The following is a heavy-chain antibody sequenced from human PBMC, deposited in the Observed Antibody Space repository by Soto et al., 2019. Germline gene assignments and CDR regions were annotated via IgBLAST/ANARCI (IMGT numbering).Heavy chain of an antibody. CDR2: ISSSSSTI. V-gene: IGHV3-48*02. Sequence: GGSLRLSCAASGFTFSSYSMNWVRQAPGKGLQWVSYISSSSSTIYYADSVKGRFTISRDNAKNSLYLQMNSLRDEDTAVYYCARESAALNWFDPWGQGTLVTVSS. J-gene: IGHJ5*02. D-gene: IGHD2-2*01. CDR3: ARESAALNWFDP. CDR1: GFTFSSYS.